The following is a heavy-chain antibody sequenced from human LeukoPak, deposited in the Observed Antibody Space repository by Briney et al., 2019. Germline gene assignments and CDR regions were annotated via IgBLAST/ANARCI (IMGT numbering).Heavy chain of an antibody. J-gene: IGHJ6*03. CDR2: ISSSSTYI. V-gene: IGHV3-21*01. CDR3: TRDGIFGVVGYYYYMDV. Sequence: GGSLRLSRAASGFTFNSYSLNWVRQAPGKGLEWVSTISSSSTYIYYADSVQGRFTISRDTAKSSLYLQMDSLRAEDTAVYYCTRDGIFGVVGYYYYMDVWGKGTTVTVSS. D-gene: IGHD3-3*01. CDR1: GFTFNSYS.